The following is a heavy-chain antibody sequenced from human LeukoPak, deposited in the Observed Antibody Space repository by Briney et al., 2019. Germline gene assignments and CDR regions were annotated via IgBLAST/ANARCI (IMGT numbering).Heavy chain of an antibody. J-gene: IGHJ5*02. CDR2: ISGSGGST. V-gene: IGHV3-23*01. CDR3: AKDFPRYNYDPHNWFDP. Sequence: PGGSLRLSCAASGFTFSSYAMSWVRQAPGKGLEWVSAISGSGGSTYYADSVKGRFTISRDNSKNTLYLQMNSLRAEDTAVYYCAKDFPRYNYDPHNWFDPWGQGTLVTVSS. D-gene: IGHD5-24*01. CDR1: GFTFSSYA.